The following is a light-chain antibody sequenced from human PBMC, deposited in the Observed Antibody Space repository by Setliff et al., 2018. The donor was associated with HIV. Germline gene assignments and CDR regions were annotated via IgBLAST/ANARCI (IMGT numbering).Light chain of an antibody. CDR1: SSDVGRYNT. J-gene: IGLJ1*01. CDR2: EVT. V-gene: IGLV2-23*02. Sequence: QSALAQPASVSGSPGQSITISCTGTSSDVGRYNTVSWYQQHPGKAPKLMIYEVTERPSGISDRFSASKSGNTASLTISGIQAEDEADYYCCSYVGGYFFGTGTKVTVL. CDR3: CSYVGGYF.